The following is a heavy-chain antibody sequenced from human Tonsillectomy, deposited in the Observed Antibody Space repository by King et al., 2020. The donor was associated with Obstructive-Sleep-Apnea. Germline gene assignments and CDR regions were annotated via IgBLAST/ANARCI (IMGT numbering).Heavy chain of an antibody. CDR3: AKEDFGVLPTFDP. D-gene: IGHD3-3*01. CDR1: GFTFSSYG. V-gene: IGHV3-33*06. Sequence: VQLVESGGGVVQPGRSLRLSCAASGFTFSSYGMHWVRLAPGKGLEWVAVIWFDGSNKYYADFVKGRFTISRDNSKNTLYLQMNSLRVEDTAVYYCAKEDFGVLPTFDPWGQGTLVTVSS. CDR2: IWFDGSNK. J-gene: IGHJ5*02.